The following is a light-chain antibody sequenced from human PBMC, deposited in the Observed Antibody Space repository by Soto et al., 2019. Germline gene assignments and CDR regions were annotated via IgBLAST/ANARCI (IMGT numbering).Light chain of an antibody. CDR1: SIDVGGYND. Sequence: QSALTQPASVSGSPGPSITIAFTGTSIDVGGYNDVSWYQQWPGKVPKLMIYDVTNRPAGVSNRFSGSKSGNTASRTISGLQAEEEADYSCASYTQSGTRVFGGGTKLNVL. J-gene: IGLJ3*02. V-gene: IGLV2-14*01. CDR3: ASYTQSGTRV. CDR2: DVT.